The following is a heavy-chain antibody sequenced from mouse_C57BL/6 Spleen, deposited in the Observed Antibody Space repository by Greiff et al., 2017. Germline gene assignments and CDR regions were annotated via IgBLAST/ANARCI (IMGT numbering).Heavy chain of an antibody. V-gene: IGHV5-17*01. Sequence: EVKLVESGGGLVKPGGSLKLSCAASGFTFSDYGMHWFRQAPEKGLEWVAYISSGSSTIYYADTVKGRFTISRDNAKNTLFLQMTSLRSEDTAMXYCARGDPAWFAYWGQGTLVTVSA. CDR2: ISSGSSTI. CDR3: ARGDPAWFAY. CDR1: GFTFSDYG. J-gene: IGHJ3*01.